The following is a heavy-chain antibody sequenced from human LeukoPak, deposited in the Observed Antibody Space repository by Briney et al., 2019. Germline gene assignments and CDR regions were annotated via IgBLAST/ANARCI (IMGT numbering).Heavy chain of an antibody. V-gene: IGHV4-4*07. CDR2: IHPSGSA. CDR1: DGSINGYY. Sequence: SETLSLTCSVSDGSINGYYWNWIRQPPGGGLEWLSCIHPSGSAHHNTSLKNRVTLSLGTSSNHFFLNINSVAAPDTALYYCARGIDAYKVAYWGQGTLVTASS. CDR3: ARGIDAYKVAY. J-gene: IGHJ4*02. D-gene: IGHD5-24*01.